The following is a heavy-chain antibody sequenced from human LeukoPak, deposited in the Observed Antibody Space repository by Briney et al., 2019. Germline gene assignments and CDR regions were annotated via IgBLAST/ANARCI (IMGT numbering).Heavy chain of an antibody. CDR3: AKEGDVNYYGSGSYFDC. CDR2: ISGSGSIT. D-gene: IGHD3-10*01. J-gene: IGHJ4*02. CDR1: AFTFTNYA. V-gene: IGHV3-23*01. Sequence: GGSLRLSCAASAFTFTNYAMTWVRQPPGKGLEWVSSISGSGSITDYADSVKGRFTISRDNSNNTLYLQMNGLRAGDTAVYYCAKEGDVNYYGSGSYFDCWGQGTLVTVSS.